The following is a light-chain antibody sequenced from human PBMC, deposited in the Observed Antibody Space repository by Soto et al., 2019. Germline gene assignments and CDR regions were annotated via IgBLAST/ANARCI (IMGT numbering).Light chain of an antibody. CDR2: GAS. J-gene: IGKJ2*01. V-gene: IGKV3-20*01. Sequence: EIVLTQSPGTLSFSPGERATLSCRASQSVSSSYLAWYQQKPGQAPRLLIYGASSRATGIPDRFSGSGSGTDFTLTVSRLEPEDFAVYYCQQYGISPYTFGQGTKREIK. CDR3: QQYGISPYT. CDR1: QSVSSSY.